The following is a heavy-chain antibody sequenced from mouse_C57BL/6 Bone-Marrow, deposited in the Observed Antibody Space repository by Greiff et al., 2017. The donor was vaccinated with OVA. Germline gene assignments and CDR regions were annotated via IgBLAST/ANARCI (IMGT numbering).Heavy chain of an antibody. V-gene: IGHV1-52*01. Sequence: QVQLQQPGAELVRPGSSVKLSCKASGYTFTSYWMHWVKQRPIQGLEWIGTIDPSDSETHYNQKFKDKATLTVDKSSSTAYMQLSSLTSEDSAVYYCARSLTLYYFDYWGQGTTLTVSS. CDR2: IDPSDSET. J-gene: IGHJ2*01. D-gene: IGHD1-2*01. CDR1: GYTFTSYW. CDR3: ARSLTLYYFDY.